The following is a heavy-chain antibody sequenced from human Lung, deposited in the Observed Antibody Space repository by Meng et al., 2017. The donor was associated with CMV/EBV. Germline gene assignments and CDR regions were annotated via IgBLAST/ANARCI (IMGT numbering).Heavy chain of an antibody. CDR3: STIEKEVDY. Sequence: EVQLVESGXDLVQPGGSLSLSCVASGFTVSSNYMHWVRQAPGKGLEWVSVIYHGDKTSYADSVQGRFTVSRDDSKNTVYLQLTNLRVDDTAVYRCSTIEKEVDYWGQGALVTVSS. D-gene: IGHD5-24*01. CDR2: IYHGDKT. V-gene: IGHV3-66*01. J-gene: IGHJ4*02. CDR1: GFTVSSNY.